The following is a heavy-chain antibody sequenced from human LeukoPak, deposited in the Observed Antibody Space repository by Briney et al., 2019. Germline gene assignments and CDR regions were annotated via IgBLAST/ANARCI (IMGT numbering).Heavy chain of an antibody. CDR3: AGIYCSSTNCYFFDY. Sequence: ASVKVSCKASGYTFTDYYMHWVRQAPGQGLEWMGWINPNRGGTNYAQKFQGRVTMTRDTSISTAYMELSRLRSDDTAVYYCAGIYCSSTNCYFFDYWGQGTLVTVSS. CDR2: INPNRGGT. V-gene: IGHV1-2*02. J-gene: IGHJ4*02. D-gene: IGHD2-2*01. CDR1: GYTFTDYY.